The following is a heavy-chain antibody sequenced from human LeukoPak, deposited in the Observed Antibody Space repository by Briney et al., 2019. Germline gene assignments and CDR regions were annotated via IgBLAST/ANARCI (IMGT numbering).Heavy chain of an antibody. CDR3: AKDFDYYDSSGYYSPPFDY. J-gene: IGHJ4*02. V-gene: IGHV3-23*01. Sequence: GGSLRLSCAASGFTFSSYAMSWVRQAPGKGLERVSAISGSGGSTYYADSVKGRFTISRDNSKNTLYLQMNSLRAEDTAVYYCAKDFDYYDSSGYYSPPFDYWGQGTLVTVSS. CDR1: GFTFSSYA. CDR2: ISGSGGST. D-gene: IGHD3-22*01.